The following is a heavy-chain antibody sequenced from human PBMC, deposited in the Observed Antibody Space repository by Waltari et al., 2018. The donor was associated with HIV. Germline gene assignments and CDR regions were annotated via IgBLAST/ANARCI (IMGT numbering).Heavy chain of an antibody. CDR2: FYYSGST. V-gene: IGHV4-61*03. CDR1: GGSVPSGSYY. D-gene: IGHD1-20*01. Sequence: QVQLQESGPGLVKPSETLSLTCSVCGGSVPSGSYYWSWIRLPPGKGLEWIGYFYYSGSTNYNPSLKRRVTISLDTSKNNFSLRLSSVTAADTAVYYCARERGGKYNYYYYGMDVWGQGTTVTVSS. J-gene: IGHJ6*02. CDR3: ARERGGKYNYYYYGMDV.